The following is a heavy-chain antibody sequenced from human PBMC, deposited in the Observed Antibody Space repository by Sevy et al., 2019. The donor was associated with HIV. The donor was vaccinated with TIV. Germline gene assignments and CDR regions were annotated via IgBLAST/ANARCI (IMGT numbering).Heavy chain of an antibody. D-gene: IGHD2-15*01. CDR3: ARVVAYCSGGSCFPGYYYGMDV. CDR1: GFTFSNYN. J-gene: IGHJ6*02. CDR2: ISSSSRYI. V-gene: IGHV3-21*01. Sequence: GGSLRLSCAASGFTFSNYNMNWVRQAPGKGLEWVSSISSSSRYIYYANSMKGRFTISRDNAKNSLYLQMNSLRAQDTAVYYCARVVAYCSGGSCFPGYYYGMDVWGQGTTVTVSS.